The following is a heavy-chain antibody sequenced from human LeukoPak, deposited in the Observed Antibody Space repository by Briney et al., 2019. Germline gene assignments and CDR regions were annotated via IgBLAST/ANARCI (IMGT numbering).Heavy chain of an antibody. CDR2: ISSSSAYI. Sequence: GGSLRLSCAVSGLTFSSYSMNWVRQAPGERLEWVSSISSSSAYIYYADSVKGRFTISRDDAKNSLFLQMNSLRAEDTAVYYCARVWSDCYVANCYISEYWGQGTLVTVSS. CDR1: GLTFSSYS. V-gene: IGHV3-21*01. CDR3: ARVWSDCYVANCYISEY. J-gene: IGHJ4*02. D-gene: IGHD3-3*01.